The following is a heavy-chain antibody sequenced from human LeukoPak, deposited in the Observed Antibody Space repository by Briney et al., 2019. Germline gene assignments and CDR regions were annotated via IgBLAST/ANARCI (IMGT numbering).Heavy chain of an antibody. V-gene: IGHV1-8*01. J-gene: IGHJ3*02. CDR2: MNPNSGNT. Sequence: ASVEVSCKASGYTFTSYDINWVRQATGQGLEWMGWMNPNSGNTGYAQKFQARVSMTRNTSISTAYMELSSLRSEDTAVYYCTRGLAVLSATSWAFDIWGHGTMVTVSS. CDR3: TRGLAVLSATSWAFDI. CDR1: GYTFTSYD. D-gene: IGHD2-8*01.